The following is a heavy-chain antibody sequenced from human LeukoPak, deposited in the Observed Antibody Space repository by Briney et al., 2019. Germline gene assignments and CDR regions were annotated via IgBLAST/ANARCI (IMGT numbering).Heavy chain of an antibody. CDR2: IIPIFGTA. CDR3: AGGLYGDYDLDY. D-gene: IGHD4-17*01. CDR1: GGTFSSYA. Sequence: ASVKVSCKASGGTFSSYAISWVRQAPGQGLEWMGGIIPIFGTAYYAQKFQGRVTITADESTSTAYMELSSLRSEDTAVYYCAGGLYGDYDLDYWGQGTLVTVSS. V-gene: IGHV1-69*13. J-gene: IGHJ4*02.